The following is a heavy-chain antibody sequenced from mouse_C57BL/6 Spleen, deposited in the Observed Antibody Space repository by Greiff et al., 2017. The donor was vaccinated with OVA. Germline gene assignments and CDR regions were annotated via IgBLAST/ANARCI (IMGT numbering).Heavy chain of an antibody. V-gene: IGHV1-50*01. Sequence: QVQLQQPGAELVKPGASVKLSCKASGYTFTSYWMQWVKQRPGQGLEWIGEIDPSGGYTNYTQKFKGKVTLTVATSSSTTYMQHSSLTSEDSAVYYCARSEQTGTAMDYWGQGTSVTVSS. CDR3: ARSEQTGTAMDY. CDR2: IDPSGGYT. D-gene: IGHD4-1*01. J-gene: IGHJ4*01. CDR1: GYTFTSYW.